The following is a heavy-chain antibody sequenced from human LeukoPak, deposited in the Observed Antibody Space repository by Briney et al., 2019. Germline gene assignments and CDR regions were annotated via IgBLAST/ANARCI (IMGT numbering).Heavy chain of an antibody. CDR1: GGSFSGYY. V-gene: IGHV4-34*01. J-gene: IGHJ6*03. D-gene: IGHD2-2*01. CDR3: ARLVVPAATRPSRGYYYYMDV. Sequence: SETLSLTCAVYGGSFSGYYWSWIRQPPGKGLEWIGEINHSGSTNYNPSLKSRVTISVDTSKNQFSLKLSSVTAADTAVYYCARLVVPAATRPSRGYYYYMDVWGKGTTVTVSS. CDR2: INHSGST.